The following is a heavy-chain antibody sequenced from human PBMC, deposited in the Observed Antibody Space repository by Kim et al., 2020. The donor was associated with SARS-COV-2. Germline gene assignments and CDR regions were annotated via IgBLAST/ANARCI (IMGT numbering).Heavy chain of an antibody. V-gene: IGHV3-30-3*01. CDR2: ISYDGSNK. J-gene: IGHJ4*02. CDR1: GFPFSAFA. D-gene: IGHD1-26*01. Sequence: GGSLRLSCAASGFPFSAFAMHWVRQAPGKGLEWVSVISYDGSNKYYADSVKGRFTISRDNSKNTLYLQMNSLRAEDTAVYYCARVHLKVGATFDYWGQGTLVTVSS. CDR3: ARVHLKVGATFDY.